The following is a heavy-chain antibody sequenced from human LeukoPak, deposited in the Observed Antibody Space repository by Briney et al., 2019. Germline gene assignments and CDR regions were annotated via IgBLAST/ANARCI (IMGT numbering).Heavy chain of an antibody. CDR1: GFTFSRHG. CDR3: ARDWVTIFGVVTPNDAFDI. D-gene: IGHD3-3*01. J-gene: IGHJ3*02. Sequence: PGGTLRLSCAASGFTFSRHGINWVRQAPGKGLEWVSGITPSGSVSYYAESVKGRFTISRDNAKNSLYLQMNSLRAEDTAVYYCARDWVTIFGVVTPNDAFDIWGQGTMVTVSS. V-gene: IGHV3-21*01. CDR2: ITPSGSVS.